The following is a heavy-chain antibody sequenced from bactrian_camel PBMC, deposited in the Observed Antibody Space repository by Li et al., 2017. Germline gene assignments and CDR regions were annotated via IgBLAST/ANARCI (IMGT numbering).Heavy chain of an antibody. CDR2: IENDGNA. V-gene: IGHV3S53*01. CDR3: AANCHQMGRIV. J-gene: IGHJ4*01. D-gene: IGHD3*01. CDR1: GNTHRRYQ. Sequence: VQLVESGGGSVQGGGSLRLSCVASGNTHRRYQMGWFRQAPGKEREAVAAIENDGNARYADSVKGRFTISQANLKNSVYLQMTSLKVEDTAVYYCAANCHQMGRIVWGQGTQVTVS.